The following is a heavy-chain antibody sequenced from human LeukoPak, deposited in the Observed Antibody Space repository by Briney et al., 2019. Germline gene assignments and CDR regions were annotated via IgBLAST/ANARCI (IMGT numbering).Heavy chain of an antibody. J-gene: IGHJ4*02. D-gene: IGHD6-19*01. V-gene: IGHV3-30-3*01. CDR3: ARNGGWYEFDY. CDR1: GFTFSSYA. CDR2: KSYDGSNK. Sequence: GRSLRLSCAASGFTFSSYAMHWVRQARGKGLEWVAVKSYDGSNKYYADSVKGRFTISRDNSKNSLYLQMNSLRAEDTAVYYCARNGGWYEFDYWGQGTLVTVSS.